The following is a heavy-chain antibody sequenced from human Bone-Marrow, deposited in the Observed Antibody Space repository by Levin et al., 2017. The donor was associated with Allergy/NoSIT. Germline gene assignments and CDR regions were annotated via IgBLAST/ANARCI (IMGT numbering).Heavy chain of an antibody. CDR3: ARDKSGYDSGIFEI. CDR2: INPKSGGR. D-gene: IGHD5-12*01. Sequence: ASVMVSCKASGYTFTDYYIHWVRQAPGQGLEWMGWINPKSGGRNYAQEFQGRVTMTRDKSITTAYMELSSLRFDDTAVYYCARDKSGYDSGIFEIWGQGTIATVS. CDR1: GYTFTDYY. J-gene: IGHJ3*02. V-gene: IGHV1-2*02.